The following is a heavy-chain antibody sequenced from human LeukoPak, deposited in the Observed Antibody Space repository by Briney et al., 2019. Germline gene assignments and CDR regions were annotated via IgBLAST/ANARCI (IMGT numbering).Heavy chain of an antibody. CDR2: IWYDGSNK. Sequence: PPRRSLRLSCAASGFTFSSYGMHWVRQAPGKGLEWVAVIWYDGSNKYYADSGKGRFTISRDNSKNTLYLQMNSLRAEDTAVYYCAKGLANYYYYYYMDVWGKGTTVTVSS. CDR3: AKGLANYYYYYYMDV. V-gene: IGHV3-33*06. J-gene: IGHJ6*03. CDR1: GFTFSSYG.